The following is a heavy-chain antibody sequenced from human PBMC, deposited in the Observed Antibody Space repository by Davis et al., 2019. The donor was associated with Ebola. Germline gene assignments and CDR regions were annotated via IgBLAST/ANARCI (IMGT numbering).Heavy chain of an antibody. CDR3: ARGNIEMVPAAPYI. CDR1: GFTFSNYD. V-gene: IGHV3-23*01. CDR2: ISASEGHT. Sequence: GESLKISCAASGFTFSNYDMSWVRQVPGKGLEWVSTISASEGHTHYSDSVKGRFTISRDNSKDTLYLQMNSLRAEDTAVYYCARGNIEMVPAAPYIWGQGTMVTVSS. J-gene: IGHJ3*02. D-gene: IGHD2-15*01.